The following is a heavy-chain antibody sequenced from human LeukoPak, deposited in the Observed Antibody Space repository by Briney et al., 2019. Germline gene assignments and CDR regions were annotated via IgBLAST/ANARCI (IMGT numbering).Heavy chain of an antibody. CDR3: ASITMFEPSYYYYGMDV. CDR2: IIPIFGTA. CDR1: GGTFSSYA. D-gene: IGHD3-10*02. Sequence: GASVKVSCKATGGTFSSYAISWVRQAPGQGLEWMGGIIPIFGTANYAQKFQGRVTITADESTSTAYMELSSLRSEDTAVYYCASITMFEPSYYYYGMDVWGQGTTVTVSS. J-gene: IGHJ6*02. V-gene: IGHV1-69*13.